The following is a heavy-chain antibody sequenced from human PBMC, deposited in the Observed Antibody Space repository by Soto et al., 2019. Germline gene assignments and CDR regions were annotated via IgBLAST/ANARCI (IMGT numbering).Heavy chain of an antibody. D-gene: IGHD5-12*01. CDR2: MNPNSGNT. Sequence: QVQLVQSGAEVKKPGASVKVSCKASGYTFTSYDINWVRQATGQGLEWMGWMNPNSGNTVYAQKFXGXAXMXXNTSISTAYRELSSLRSEDTAVYYCERERLQFLDYWGQGTLVTVSS. CDR3: ERERLQFLDY. J-gene: IGHJ4*02. CDR1: GYTFTSYD. V-gene: IGHV1-8*01.